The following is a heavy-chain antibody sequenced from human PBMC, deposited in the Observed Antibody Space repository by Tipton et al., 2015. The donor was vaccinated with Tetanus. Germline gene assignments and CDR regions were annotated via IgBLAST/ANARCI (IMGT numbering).Heavy chain of an antibody. V-gene: IGHV6-1*01. CDR3: ARAGGPYFPFDY. D-gene: IGHD2-15*01. J-gene: IGHJ4*02. CDR1: GDSVSSNSAG. CDR2: TYYKSKYYN. Sequence: GLVKPSQTLSLTCAISGDSVSSNSAGWNWIRQSPSRGLEWLGRTYYKSKYYNDYAVSVKSRITINADTSKNQFSLQLNSVTPDVTSVYYCARAGGPYFPFDYWGQGTLVTVSS.